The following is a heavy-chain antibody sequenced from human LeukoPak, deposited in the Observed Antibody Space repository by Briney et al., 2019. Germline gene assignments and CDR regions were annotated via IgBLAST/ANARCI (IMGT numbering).Heavy chain of an antibody. J-gene: IGHJ4*02. CDR2: ISGSGDST. Sequence: AGGSLRLSCAVSGFTFRNYAMSWVRQVPGQGLEWVSTISGSGDSTYFADSVKGRFTITRVNSKNTLYLQMNSLRAEDTAIYYCAKENGDGGYNYYFDYWGQGTLVTVSS. CDR1: GFTFRNYA. CDR3: AKENGDGGYNYYFDY. V-gene: IGHV3-23*01. D-gene: IGHD3-22*01.